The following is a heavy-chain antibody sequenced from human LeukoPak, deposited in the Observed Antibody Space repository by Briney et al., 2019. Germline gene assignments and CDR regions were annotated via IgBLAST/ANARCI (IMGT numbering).Heavy chain of an antibody. J-gene: IGHJ6*03. CDR3: ARERPEKAAAGTGWYYYYYYYMDV. Sequence: SQTLSLTCAISGDSVSSNSAAWNWIRQSPSRGLEWLGRTYYRSKWYNDYAVSVKSRITINPDTSKNQFSLQLNSVTPEDTAVYYCARERPEKAAAGTGWYYYYYYYMDVWGKGTTVTVSS. CDR2: TYYRSKWYN. V-gene: IGHV6-1*01. CDR1: GDSVSSNSAA. D-gene: IGHD6-13*01.